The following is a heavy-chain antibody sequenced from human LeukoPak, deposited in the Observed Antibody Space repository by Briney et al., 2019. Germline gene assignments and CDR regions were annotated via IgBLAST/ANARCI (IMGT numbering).Heavy chain of an antibody. J-gene: IGHJ5*02. CDR1: GYTFTNYY. Sequence: ASVKVSCKASGYTFTNYYMHWVRQAPGQRFEWMGMTNPDGGSTTYAQKFQDRVTMTTDTSTSTVYMELSSLRSEDTAVYYCAREVMRGSEIYYKLKWFDPWGQGTLVTVSS. CDR3: AREVMRGSEIYYKLKWFDP. CDR2: TNPDGGST. V-gene: IGHV1-46*01. D-gene: IGHD3-10*01.